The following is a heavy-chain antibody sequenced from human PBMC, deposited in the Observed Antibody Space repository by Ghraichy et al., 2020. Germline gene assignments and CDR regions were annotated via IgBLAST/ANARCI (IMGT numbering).Heavy chain of an antibody. CDR3: ARVRAAAGPYYYYYGMDV. Sequence: SETLSLTCTVSGGSISSYYWSWIRQPPGKGLEWIGYIYYSGSTNYNPSLKSRVTISVDTSKNQFSLKLSSVTAADTAVYYCARVRAAAGPYYYYYGMDVWGQGTTVTVSS. D-gene: IGHD6-13*01. CDR2: IYYSGST. V-gene: IGHV4-59*01. CDR1: GGSISSYY. J-gene: IGHJ6*02.